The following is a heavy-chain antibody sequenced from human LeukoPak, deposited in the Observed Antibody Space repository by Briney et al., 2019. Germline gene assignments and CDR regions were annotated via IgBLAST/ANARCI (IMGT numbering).Heavy chain of an antibody. CDR1: GYSISSGYY. CDR3: ARGIRGAADY. J-gene: IGHJ4*02. D-gene: IGHD3-16*01. V-gene: IGHV4-38-2*02. Sequence: SETLSLTCTVSGYSISSGYYWGWIRQPPGKGLEWIGSIYHSGSTNYNPSLKSRLAMSLDTSKNQFSLNLNSVTAADTAVYYCARGIRGAADYWGQGTLVTVSS. CDR2: IYHSGST.